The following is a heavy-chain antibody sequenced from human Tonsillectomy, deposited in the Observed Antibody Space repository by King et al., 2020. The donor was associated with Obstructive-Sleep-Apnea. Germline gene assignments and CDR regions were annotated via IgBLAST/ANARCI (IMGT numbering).Heavy chain of an antibody. CDR3: AREISRDEGGYFDY. CDR2: IYYSGKI. Sequence: VQLQESGPGLVKPSETLSLSCTVSGGSISTYYWSWIRQPPGKGLEWIGYIYYSGKINYNPSLESRVTISIDTSKNQFSLKLSSVTAADTAVYYCAREISRDEGGYFDYWGQGTLVTVSS. J-gene: IGHJ4*02. CDR1: GGSISTYY. V-gene: IGHV4-59*01. D-gene: IGHD3-10*01.